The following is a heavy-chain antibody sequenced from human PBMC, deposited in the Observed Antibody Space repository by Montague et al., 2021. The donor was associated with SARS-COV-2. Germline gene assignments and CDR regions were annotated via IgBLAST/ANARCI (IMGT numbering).Heavy chain of an antibody. Sequence: PALVKPTQTLTLTCTFSGFSLSTSGMCVSWIRPPPGKALEWLAXXXWXXXKYXRTSLKTRLTISKDTSKNRVVLTMTNMDPVDTATYYCARASLAWLDYWGQGTLVTVSS. J-gene: IGHJ4*02. V-gene: IGHV2-70*01. CDR1: GFSLSTSGMC. CDR2: XXWXXXK. D-gene: IGHD5-24*01. CDR3: ARASLAWLDY.